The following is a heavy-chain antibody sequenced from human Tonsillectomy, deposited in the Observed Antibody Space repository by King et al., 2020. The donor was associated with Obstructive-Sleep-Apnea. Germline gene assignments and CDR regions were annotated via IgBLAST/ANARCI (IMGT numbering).Heavy chain of an antibody. CDR2: IKSKTDGGTT. CDR1: GFTFSNAW. D-gene: IGHD3-22*01. V-gene: IGHV3-15*01. CDR3: TTDRSRYYDSSGYYYDFDY. Sequence: QLVQSGGGLVKPGGSLRLSCAASGFTFSNAWMSLVRQAPGKGLEWVGRIKSKTDGGTTDYAAPVKGRFTISRDDSKNTLYLQMNSLKTEDTAVYYCTTDRSRYYDSSGYYYDFDYWGQGTLVTVSS. J-gene: IGHJ4*02.